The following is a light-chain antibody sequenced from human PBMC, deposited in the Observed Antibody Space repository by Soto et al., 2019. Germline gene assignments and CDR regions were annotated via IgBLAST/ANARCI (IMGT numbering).Light chain of an antibody. CDR3: SSYTASSTRVI. Sequence: QSALTQPASVSGSPGQSITISCTGTSSGVGGYNYVSWYQQHPGKAPKLMIYDVSNRPSGVSNRFSGSKSGNTASLTVSGLQAEDEADYYCSSYTASSTRVIFGAGTKLTVL. CDR2: DVS. CDR1: SSGVGGYNY. J-gene: IGLJ2*01. V-gene: IGLV2-14*01.